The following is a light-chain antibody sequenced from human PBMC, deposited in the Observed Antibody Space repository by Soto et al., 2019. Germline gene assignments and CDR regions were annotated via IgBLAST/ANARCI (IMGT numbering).Light chain of an antibody. Sequence: QSALTQPASVSGSPGQSITISCPGTSSDVGGYDYVSWYQQLPGKAPKLMIYDVNNRPSGVSNRFSGSKSGNTASLTISGLQAEDEADYYCSSYTGTSTFVFGGGTKVTVL. J-gene: IGLJ1*01. V-gene: IGLV2-14*01. CDR3: SSYTGTSTFV. CDR2: DVN. CDR1: SSDVGGYDY.